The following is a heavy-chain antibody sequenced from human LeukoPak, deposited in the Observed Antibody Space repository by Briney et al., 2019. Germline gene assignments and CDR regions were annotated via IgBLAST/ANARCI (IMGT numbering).Heavy chain of an antibody. D-gene: IGHD2-21*02. Sequence: PGGSLRLSCAASGYTSTIYAMSSVRQAPGKGLEWVSAISGSGGTTYYADSVKGRSTIPRDNSKNTLYLQMNSLRSEATPLYYCAKDPGIVVVTAIIDYWGQGTLVTVSS. V-gene: IGHV3-23*01. J-gene: IGHJ4*02. CDR3: AKDPGIVVVTAIIDY. CDR1: GYTSTIYA. CDR2: ISGSGGTT.